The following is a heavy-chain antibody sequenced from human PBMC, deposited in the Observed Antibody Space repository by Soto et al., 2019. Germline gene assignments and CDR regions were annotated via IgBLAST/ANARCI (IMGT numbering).Heavy chain of an antibody. J-gene: IGHJ4*02. V-gene: IGHV3-23*01. Sequence: GGSLRLSCAASGFTFSSYAMSWVRQAPGKGLEWVSAISGSGGSTYYADSVKGRFTISRDNSKNTLYLQMNSLRAEDTAVYYCAKDRVRFLEWFPIFDYWGQGTLVTVSS. CDR1: GFTFSSYA. CDR2: ISGSGGST. D-gene: IGHD3-3*01. CDR3: AKDRVRFLEWFPIFDY.